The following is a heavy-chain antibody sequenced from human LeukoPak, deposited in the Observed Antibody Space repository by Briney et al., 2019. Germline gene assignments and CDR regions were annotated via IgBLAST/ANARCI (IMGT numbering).Heavy chain of an antibody. CDR3: ARAQTYGDSRLLLDY. V-gene: IGHV3-20*04. J-gene: IGHJ4*02. CDR1: GFTFGNYG. CDR2: INWNGGST. Sequence: PAGSLRLSCAASGFTFGNYGMSWVRQAPGKGLEWVSGINWNGGSTGYADSVEGRFAISRDNAKNSQYLQMNSLRVEDTALYYCARAQTYGDSRLLLDYWGQGTLVTVSS. D-gene: IGHD2-21*02.